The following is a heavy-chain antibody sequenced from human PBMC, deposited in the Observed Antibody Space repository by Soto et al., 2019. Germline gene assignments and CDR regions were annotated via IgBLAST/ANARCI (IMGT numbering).Heavy chain of an antibody. CDR3: ATDNGAYAGEIDY. J-gene: IGHJ4*02. D-gene: IGHD4-17*01. Sequence: GGSLRLSCAASGFTFSSYGMHWVRQAPGKGLEWVAVISYDGSNKYYADSVKGRLTISRDNSKNTLYLQMNSLRAEDTAVYYCATDNGAYAGEIDYWGQGTLVTVSS. V-gene: IGHV3-30*03. CDR2: ISYDGSNK. CDR1: GFTFSSYG.